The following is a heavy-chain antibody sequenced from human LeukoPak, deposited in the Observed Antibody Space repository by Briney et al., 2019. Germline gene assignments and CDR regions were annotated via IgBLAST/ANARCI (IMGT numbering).Heavy chain of an antibody. Sequence: PSQTLSLTCTVSGYSISSGCYWGWIRQPPGKGLEWIASVYHSGSTYYNPSLKSRVTISVDTSKNQFSLKVSSVTAADTAVYYCAREREYGDYSYWGQGTLVTVSS. CDR1: GYSISSGCY. D-gene: IGHD4-17*01. V-gene: IGHV4-38-2*02. CDR2: VYHSGST. J-gene: IGHJ4*02. CDR3: AREREYGDYSY.